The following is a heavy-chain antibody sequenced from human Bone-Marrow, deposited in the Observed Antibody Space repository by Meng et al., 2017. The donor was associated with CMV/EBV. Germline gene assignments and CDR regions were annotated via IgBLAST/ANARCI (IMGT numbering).Heavy chain of an antibody. CDR1: GFTFSSYG. CDR3: AKYNDFWSGYYTDACDI. CDR2: IRYDGSNK. V-gene: IGHV3-30*02. J-gene: IGHJ3*02. Sequence: GESLKISCAASGFTFSSYGMHWVRQAPGKGLEWVAFIRYDGSNKYYADSVKGRFTISRDNSKNTLYLQMNSLRAEDTAVYYCAKYNDFWSGYYTDACDIWGQWKMVNV. D-gene: IGHD3-3*01.